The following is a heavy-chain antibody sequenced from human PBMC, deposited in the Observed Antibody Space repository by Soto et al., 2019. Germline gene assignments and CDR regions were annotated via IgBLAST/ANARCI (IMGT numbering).Heavy chain of an antibody. V-gene: IGHV3-23*01. CDR1: GFTFSSYD. CDR2: ISGSGGST. D-gene: IGHD1-1*01. J-gene: IGHJ3*02. CDR3: AKEHNSGTSGHLDI. Sequence: EGQLLESGGGLVQPGGSLRLSCAASGFTFSSYDMSWVRQAPGKGLEWVSAISGSGGSTYYADSVKGRFTISRDNSNNTLYVQMNCRGAEDTSLYYCAKEHNSGTSGHLDILAQGKMVTVSS.